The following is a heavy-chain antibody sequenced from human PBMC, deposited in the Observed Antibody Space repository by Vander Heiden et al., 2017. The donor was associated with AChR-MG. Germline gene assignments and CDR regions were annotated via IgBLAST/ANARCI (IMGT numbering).Heavy chain of an antibody. Sequence: QLQLQESASGLVKPSQTLSLTCAVSGGSVSSDGYSWSWIRQPPGKGPEWIGSIYFSGGTFYNPSLQSRVTISLDRSKNHFSLRLNSATAADTAFYYCARGPEHGGDSTTNNWNFDLWGRGSLVTVSS. CDR3: ARGPEHGGDSTTNNWNFDL. J-gene: IGHJ2*01. CDR2: IYFSGGT. CDR1: GGSVSSDGYS. D-gene: IGHD2-21*02. V-gene: IGHV4-30-2*01.